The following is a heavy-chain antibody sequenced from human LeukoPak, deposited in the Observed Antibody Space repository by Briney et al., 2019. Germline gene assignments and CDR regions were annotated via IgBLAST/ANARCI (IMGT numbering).Heavy chain of an antibody. V-gene: IGHV3-23*01. J-gene: IGHJ4*02. CDR1: GFTFSSHA. D-gene: IGHD3-10*01. CDR3: GRGFFGSGNYRTIDY. Sequence: GGSLRLSCAASGFTFSSHAMSWVRQAPGKGLEWVSAITNSGGSTFYADSVKGRFTISRDNSKNTLYLQMNSLRAEDTAIYFCGRGFFGSGNYRTIDYWGQGTLVTVSS. CDR2: ITNSGGST.